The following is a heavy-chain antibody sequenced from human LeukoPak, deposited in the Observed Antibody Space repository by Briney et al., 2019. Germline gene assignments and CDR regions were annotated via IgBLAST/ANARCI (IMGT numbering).Heavy chain of an antibody. CDR1: GYSFTSNY. CDR2: IYPRDGST. V-gene: IGHV1-46*01. CDR3: ARDQEAFDY. J-gene: IGHJ4*02. Sequence: ASVKVSCKASGYSFTSNYIHWVRQAPGQGLEWMGMIYPRDGSTSYAQKFQGRVTVTRDTSTSTVHMELGGLRSEDTAVYYCARDQEAFDYWGQGTLVTVSS.